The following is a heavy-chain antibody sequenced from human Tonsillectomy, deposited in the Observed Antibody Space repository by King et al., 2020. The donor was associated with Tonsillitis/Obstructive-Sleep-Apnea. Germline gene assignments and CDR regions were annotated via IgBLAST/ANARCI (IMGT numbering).Heavy chain of an antibody. J-gene: IGHJ6*03. D-gene: IGHD6-19*01. CDR1: GFTVSSNY. Sequence: VQLVESGGGLIQPGGSLRLSCAASGFTVSSNYLNWVRQAPGKGLEWVSVIYSGGTTYYADSVKGRFTISRDNSKNTLYLQMNSLRAEDTAVYYCASAVAGYYSPYMDVWGKGTTVTVSS. V-gene: IGHV3-53*01. CDR2: IYSGGTT. CDR3: ASAVAGYYSPYMDV.